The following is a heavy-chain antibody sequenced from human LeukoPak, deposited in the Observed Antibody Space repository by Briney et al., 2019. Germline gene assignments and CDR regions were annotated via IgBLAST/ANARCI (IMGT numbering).Heavy chain of an antibody. D-gene: IGHD6-13*01. J-gene: IGHJ4*02. CDR2: IIPIFGTA. CDR3: ARDDSEAGIDY. Sequence: ASVKVSYKASGGTFSSYAISWVRQAPGQGLEWMGGIIPIFGTANYAQKFQGRVTITADESTSTAYMELSSLRSEDTAVYYCARDDSEAGIDYWGQGTLVTVSS. V-gene: IGHV1-69*13. CDR1: GGTFSSYA.